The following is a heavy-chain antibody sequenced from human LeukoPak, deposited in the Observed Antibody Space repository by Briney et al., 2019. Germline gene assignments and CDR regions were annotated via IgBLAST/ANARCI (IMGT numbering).Heavy chain of an antibody. CDR3: AKGLDSSGWYSEY. V-gene: IGHV3-33*06. D-gene: IGHD6-19*01. Sequence: PGGSLRLSCAASGFTFSSYGMHWVRQAPGKGLEWVAVIWYDGSNKYYADSVKGRFTISRDNSKNTLYLQMNSLRAEDTAVYYCAKGLDSSGWYSEYWGQGTLVRVSS. CDR1: GFTFSSYG. J-gene: IGHJ4*02. CDR2: IWYDGSNK.